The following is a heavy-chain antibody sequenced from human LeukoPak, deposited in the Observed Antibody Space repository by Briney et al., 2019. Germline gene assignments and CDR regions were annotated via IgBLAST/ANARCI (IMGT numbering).Heavy chain of an antibody. J-gene: IGHJ6*03. CDR2: ISSGSSTI. D-gene: IGHD2-15*01. Sequence: PGGSLRLSCAASGFTFNSYSMNWVRQAPGKGLEWVSYISSGSSTIYYADSVKGRFTISRDNAKNSLYLQMNSLRAEDTAVYYCARGGYCSGGSCYSYYHMDVWGKGTTVTVSS. V-gene: IGHV3-48*04. CDR3: ARGGYCSGGSCYSYYHMDV. CDR1: GFTFNSYS.